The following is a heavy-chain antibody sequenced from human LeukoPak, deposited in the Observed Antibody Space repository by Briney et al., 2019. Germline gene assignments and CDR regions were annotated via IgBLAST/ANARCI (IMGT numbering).Heavy chain of an antibody. V-gene: IGHV4-34*01. J-gene: IGHJ4*02. Sequence: SETLSLTCAVYGGSFSGCYWSWIRQPPGKGLEWIGEINHSGSTNYNPSLKSRVTISVDTSKNQFSLKLSSVTAADTAVYYCARGSQSLGYCSGGSCRAKIFDYWGQGTLVTVSS. CDR3: ARGSQSLGYCSGGSCRAKIFDY. CDR1: GGSFSGCY. D-gene: IGHD2-15*01. CDR2: INHSGST.